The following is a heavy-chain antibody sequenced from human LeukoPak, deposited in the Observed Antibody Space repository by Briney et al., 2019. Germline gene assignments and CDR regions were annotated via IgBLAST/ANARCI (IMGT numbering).Heavy chain of an antibody. V-gene: IGHV4-34*01. D-gene: IGHD6-13*01. CDR3: ARVGSIAAAGRLNWFDP. J-gene: IGHJ5*02. CDR1: GGSFSGYY. Sequence: PSETLSLTCAVYGGSFSGYYWSWIRQPPGKGLEWIGEINHSGSTYYNPSLKSRVTISVDTSKNQFSLKLSSVTAADTAVYYCARVGSIAAAGRLNWFDPWGQGTLVTVSS. CDR2: INHSGST.